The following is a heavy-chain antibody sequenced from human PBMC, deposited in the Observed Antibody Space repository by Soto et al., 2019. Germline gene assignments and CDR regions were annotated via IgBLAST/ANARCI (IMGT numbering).Heavy chain of an antibody. J-gene: IGHJ4*02. CDR2: VTGSGGST. V-gene: IGHV3-23*01. CDR3: AKGGPRDGYKDFDY. CDR1: GFTFSSYA. D-gene: IGHD5-12*01. Sequence: GGSLRLSCAASGFTFSSYAMSWVRQAPGKGLEWVSSVTGSGGSTYFSDSVKGRFTTSRDNSKDTLYLQMNSLTAEDTAVYYCAKGGPRDGYKDFDYWGQGTLVTVSS.